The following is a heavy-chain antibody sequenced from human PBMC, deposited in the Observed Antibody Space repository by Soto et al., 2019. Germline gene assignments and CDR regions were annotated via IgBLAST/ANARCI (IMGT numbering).Heavy chain of an antibody. Sequence: ASVKVSCKASGYTFTSYAMHWVRQAPGQRLEWMGWINAGNGNTKYSQKFQGRVTITRDTSASTAYMELSSLRSEDTAVYYCARERELGITMIVVGGDYWGQGTLVTAPQ. D-gene: IGHD3-22*01. V-gene: IGHV1-3*01. CDR2: INAGNGNT. CDR1: GYTFTSYA. J-gene: IGHJ4*02. CDR3: ARERELGITMIVVGGDY.